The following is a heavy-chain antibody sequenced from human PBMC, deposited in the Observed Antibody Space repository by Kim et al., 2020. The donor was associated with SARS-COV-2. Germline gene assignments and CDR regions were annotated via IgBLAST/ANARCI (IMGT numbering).Heavy chain of an antibody. Sequence: SETLSLTCTVSGGSISSYYWSWIRQPPGKGLEWIGYIYYSGSTNYNPSLKSRVTISVDTSKNQFSLKLSSVTAADTAVYYCARAGIQRWSPGSFDYWGQGTLVTVSS. CDR1: GGSISSYY. D-gene: IGHD5-18*01. CDR3: ARAGIQRWSPGSFDY. CDR2: IYYSGST. V-gene: IGHV4-59*01. J-gene: IGHJ4*02.